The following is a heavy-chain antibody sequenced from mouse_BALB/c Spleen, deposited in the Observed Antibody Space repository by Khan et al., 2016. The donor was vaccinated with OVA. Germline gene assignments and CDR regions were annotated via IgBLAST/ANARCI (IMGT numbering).Heavy chain of an antibody. V-gene: IGHV5-12-2*01. Sequence: VQLKESGGGLAQPGGSLKLSCAASGFTFSSYTMSWVRQTPEKRLEWVAFISHGGGDTYYPDTLKGRFTFSRDNANNTPYLQMSSLKSEDTAKYYCARSSTMEYDYVMDYWGQGTSVTVSS. J-gene: IGHJ4*01. CDR2: ISHGGGDT. D-gene: IGHD2-1*01. CDR3: ARSSTMEYDYVMDY. CDR1: GFTFSSYT.